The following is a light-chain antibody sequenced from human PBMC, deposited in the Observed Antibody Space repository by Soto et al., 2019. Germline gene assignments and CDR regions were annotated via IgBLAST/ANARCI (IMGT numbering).Light chain of an antibody. J-gene: IGKJ4*01. V-gene: IGKV1-5*03. Sequence: DIKMTQSPSTLSASVGDRVTITCRASQSISSWLAWYQQKPGKAPKLLIYKASSLESGVPSRFSGSVSGTEFTLTISSLQPDDFATYYCQQYYSYPLPFGGGTKVEIK. CDR1: QSISSW. CDR3: QQYYSYPLP. CDR2: KAS.